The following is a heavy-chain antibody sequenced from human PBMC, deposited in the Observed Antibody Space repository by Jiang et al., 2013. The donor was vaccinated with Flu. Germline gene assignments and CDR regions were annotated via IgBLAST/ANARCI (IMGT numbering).Heavy chain of an antibody. CDR2: SILVTLIP. D-gene: IGHD3/OR15-3a*01. Sequence: KGLEWMGSSILVTLIPDTARPFQGQVTISADKSISTAYLQWSSLKASDTAMYYCARSRRTVETDYWGQGTLVTVSS. CDR3: ARSRRTVETDY. J-gene: IGHJ4*02. V-gene: IGHV5-51*01.